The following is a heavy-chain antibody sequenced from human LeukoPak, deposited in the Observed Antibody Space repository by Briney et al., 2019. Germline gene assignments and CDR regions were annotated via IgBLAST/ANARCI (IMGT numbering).Heavy chain of an antibody. CDR1: GFTFSSYA. Sequence: GRSLRLSCAASGFTFSSYAMHWVRQAPGKGLEWVAVISYDGSNKYYADSVKGRFTISRDNSKNTLYLQMNSLRAEDTAVYYCARITPAYYYGMDVWGQGTTVTVSS. J-gene: IGHJ6*02. CDR3: ARITPAYYYGMDV. CDR2: ISYDGSNK. V-gene: IGHV3-30*14. D-gene: IGHD1-14*01.